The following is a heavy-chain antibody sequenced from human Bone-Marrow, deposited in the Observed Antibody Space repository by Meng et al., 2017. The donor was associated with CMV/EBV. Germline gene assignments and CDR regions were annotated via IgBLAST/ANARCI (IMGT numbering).Heavy chain of an antibody. CDR2: ISYDGSTK. CDR1: GFTFSSYA. J-gene: IGHJ4*02. V-gene: IGHV3-30*04. Sequence: GGSLRLSCAASGFTFSSYAMHWVRQAPGKGLEWVAVISYDGSTKFYADSVRGRFTISRDNAKNSLYLQMNSLRAEDTAVYYCASGPHFDYWGQGTLVTVSS. CDR3: ASGPHFDY.